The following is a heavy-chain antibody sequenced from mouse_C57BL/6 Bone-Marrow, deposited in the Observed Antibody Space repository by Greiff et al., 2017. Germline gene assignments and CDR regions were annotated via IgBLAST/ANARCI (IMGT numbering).Heavy chain of an antibody. Sequence: QVQLKQSGAELVRPGSSVKLSCKASGCTFTSYWMHWVKQRPIQGLEWIGNIDPSDSETHYNQKFKDKATLTVDKSSSTAYMQLRSLTSEDSAVYYCARGSNHWYFDVWGTGTTVTVSS. V-gene: IGHV1-52*01. J-gene: IGHJ1*03. CDR2: IDPSDSET. CDR1: GCTFTSYW. CDR3: ARGSNHWYFDV. D-gene: IGHD1-1*01.